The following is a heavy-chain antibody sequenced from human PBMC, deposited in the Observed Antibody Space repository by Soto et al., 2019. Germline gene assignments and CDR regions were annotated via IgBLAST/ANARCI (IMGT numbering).Heavy chain of an antibody. D-gene: IGHD1-26*01. CDR3: ARLSGSYNDRYFDY. J-gene: IGHJ4*02. V-gene: IGHV4-39*01. CDR1: GGSTSSSSYQ. CDR2: VYYNGNT. Sequence: QLQQQESGPGLVKPSETLSLTCTVSGGSTSSSSYQWVWIRQPPGKGLEWIGNVYYNGNTYYKASLKSRVTISVDTSNNQFSLKVKSVTAADTAVYYCARLSGSYNDRYFDYWGQGTLVTVSS.